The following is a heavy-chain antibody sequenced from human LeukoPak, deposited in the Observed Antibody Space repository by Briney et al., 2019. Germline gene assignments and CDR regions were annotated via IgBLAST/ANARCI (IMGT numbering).Heavy chain of an antibody. CDR3: ARADRYYDILTGYYHLNYYFGY. J-gene: IGHJ4*02. CDR1: GYTFTGYY. V-gene: IGHV1-2*02. CDR2: INPNSGGT. D-gene: IGHD3-9*01. Sequence: ASVKVSCKASGYTFTGYYMHWVRQAPGQGLEWMGWINPNSGGTNYAQKFQGRVTMTRDTSISTAYMELSRLRSDDTAVYYCARADRYYDILTGYYHLNYYFGYWGQGTLVTVSS.